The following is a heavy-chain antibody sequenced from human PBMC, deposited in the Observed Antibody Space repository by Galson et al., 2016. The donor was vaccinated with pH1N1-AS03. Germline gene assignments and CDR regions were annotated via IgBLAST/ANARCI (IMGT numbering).Heavy chain of an antibody. CDR2: INPNCTNT. D-gene: IGHD6-6*01. CDR1: GYNFVTYG. CDR3: ARVVAGRPFLIDF. J-gene: IGHJ4*02. Sequence: SVKVSCKASGYNFVTYGITWVRQGPGQGLEWMGWINPNCTNTNYAKNVQDRVTMTADKSTTTANMDLRNLGSADTAVYYCARVVAGRPFLIDFWGQGTLVIVSS. V-gene: IGHV1-18*01.